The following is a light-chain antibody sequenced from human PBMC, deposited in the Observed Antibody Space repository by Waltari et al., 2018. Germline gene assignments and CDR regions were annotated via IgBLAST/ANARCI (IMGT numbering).Light chain of an antibody. CDR1: QSFGNND. CDR2: GAS. J-gene: IGKJ3*01. Sequence: EIVLTQSPGTLSMSPGERATLSCRASQSFGNNDLAWYQQKPGQAPRLLMYGASSRATGIPDRFSGSGSVTDFTLTISRLEPEDFAVYFCQYYGDSPFTFGPGTKVDLK. V-gene: IGKV3-20*01. CDR3: QYYGDSPFT.